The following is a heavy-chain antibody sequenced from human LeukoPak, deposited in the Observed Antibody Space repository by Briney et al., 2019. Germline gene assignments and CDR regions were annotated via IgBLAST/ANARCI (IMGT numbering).Heavy chain of an antibody. CDR2: IYYSGST. Sequence: SETLSLTCTVSGGSISSSSYYWGWIRQPPGKGLEWIGSIYYSGSTYYNPSLKSRVTISVDTSKNQFSLKLSSVTAADTAVYYCARDLEYDSSGYYYDYWGQGTLVTVSS. CDR1: GGSISSSSYY. J-gene: IGHJ4*02. CDR3: ARDLEYDSSGYYYDY. V-gene: IGHV4-39*07. D-gene: IGHD3-22*01.